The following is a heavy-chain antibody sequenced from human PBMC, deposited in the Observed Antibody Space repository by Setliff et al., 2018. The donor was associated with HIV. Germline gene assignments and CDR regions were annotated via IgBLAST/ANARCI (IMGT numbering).Heavy chain of an antibody. D-gene: IGHD3-3*01. CDR1: GFNFKSSW. Sequence: PGGSLRLSCVVSGFNFKSSWMTWVRQAPGKGLEWVGRIKSNSDGGTSDYAAAVKDRFSFSRDDSKSILYLQMNSLEIEDTAVYYCARLRGSYDFSNWFDPWGQGTQVTVSS. CDR2: IKSNSDGGTS. J-gene: IGHJ5*02. CDR3: ARLRGSYDFSNWFDP. V-gene: IGHV3-15*01.